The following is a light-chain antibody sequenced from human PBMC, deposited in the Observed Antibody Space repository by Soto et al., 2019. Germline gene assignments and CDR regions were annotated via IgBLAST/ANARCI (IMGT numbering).Light chain of an antibody. J-gene: IGKJ1*01. CDR3: QQYYSNFRT. CDR1: QSVLYSSNNKNY. V-gene: IGKV4-1*01. CDR2: WAS. Sequence: DIVMTQSPDSLAVSLGERATINCKSSQSVLYSSNNKNYLAWYQQKPGQPPKLLIYWASTRESGVPDRFSGSGSGTDFTLTINSLQAEDVAVYYCQQYYSNFRTFGQGTKVEIK.